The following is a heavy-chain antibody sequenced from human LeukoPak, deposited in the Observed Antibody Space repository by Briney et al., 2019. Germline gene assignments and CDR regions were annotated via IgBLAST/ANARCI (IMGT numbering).Heavy chain of an antibody. J-gene: IGHJ4*02. CDR3: ARDRLWFGELLDPGFDY. D-gene: IGHD3-10*01. Sequence: GGSLRLSCAASGVTFSGYSMNWVRQAPGKGLEWVSAITATSLHIYYADSVKGRFTISRDNSKNTLYLQMDSLRAEDTAVYYCARDRLWFGELLDPGFDYWGQGTLVTVSS. CDR1: GVTFSGYS. V-gene: IGHV3-21*01. CDR2: ITATSLHI.